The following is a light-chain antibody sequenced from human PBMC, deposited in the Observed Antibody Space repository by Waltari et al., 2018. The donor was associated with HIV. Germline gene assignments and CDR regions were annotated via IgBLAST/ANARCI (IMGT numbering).Light chain of an antibody. CDR3: CSYTGTGIV. J-gene: IGLJ2*01. CDR1: SSAVWAYHI. V-gene: IGLV2-23*02. Sequence: QSALTQLASVSGSPGQSITISCTGTSSAVWAYHIASWYQQHPNKAPKLMIVEVTKRPSGVSDRFSGSRSGNTASLTISGLQTEDEGDYYCCSYTGTGIVFGGGTKLTVL. CDR2: EVT.